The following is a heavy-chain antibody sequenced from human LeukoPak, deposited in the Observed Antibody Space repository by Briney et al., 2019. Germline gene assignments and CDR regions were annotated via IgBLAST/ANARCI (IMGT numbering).Heavy chain of an antibody. CDR1: GFTFSSFA. Sequence: GGSLRLSCAASGFTFSSFAMTWVRQAPGKGLEWVSTVSGSAGRTDYADSVKGRFTISRDNLKNTLYLQMNGLRAEDTAVYYCAKNRGHCVDGVCHNYYYMDVWGRGSTVTVSS. V-gene: IGHV3-23*01. D-gene: IGHD2-8*02. CDR3: AKNRGHCVDGVCHNYYYMDV. CDR2: VSGSAGRT. J-gene: IGHJ6*03.